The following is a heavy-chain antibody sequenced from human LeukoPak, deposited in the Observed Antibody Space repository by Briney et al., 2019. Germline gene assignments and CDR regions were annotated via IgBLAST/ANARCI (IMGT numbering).Heavy chain of an antibody. CDR2: INPNSGGT. Sequence: ASVKVSCKASGYTFTGYYMHWVRQAPGQGLEWMGWINPNSGGTNYAQKFQGRVTMTRGTSISTAYMELSRLRSDDTAVYYCARDPVLGIAATRRFDYWGQGTLVTVSS. CDR3: ARDPVLGIAATRRFDY. J-gene: IGHJ4*02. CDR1: GYTFTGYY. D-gene: IGHD6-13*01. V-gene: IGHV1-2*02.